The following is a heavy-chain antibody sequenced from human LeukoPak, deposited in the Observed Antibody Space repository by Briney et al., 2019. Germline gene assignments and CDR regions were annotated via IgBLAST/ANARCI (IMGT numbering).Heavy chain of an antibody. CDR2: INLDGSEK. Sequence: GGSLRLFCAASGFTFSDYWMIWVRQAPGKGLEWVANINLDGSEKYYVDSVKGRFTVSRDNAKNSLYLQMNSLRVEDTAVYYCAKGHTAASGIYWGQGTLVTVSS. V-gene: IGHV3-7*01. CDR3: AKGHTAASGIY. J-gene: IGHJ4*02. CDR1: GFTFSDYW. D-gene: IGHD2-15*01.